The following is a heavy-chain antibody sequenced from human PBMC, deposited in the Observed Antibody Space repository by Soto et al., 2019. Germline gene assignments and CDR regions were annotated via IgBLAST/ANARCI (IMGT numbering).Heavy chain of an antibody. CDR3: ARGGFSYGSGSRDWLDP. J-gene: IGHJ5*02. V-gene: IGHV4-30-4*01. CDR2: IYYSGST. D-gene: IGHD3-10*01. Sequence: SETLSLTCTVSGGSISSGDYYWSWIRQPPGKGLEWIGYIYYSGSTYYNPSLKSRVTISVDTSKNHFSVKLSSVTAADTAVYYCARGGFSYGSGSRDWLDPWGQGTLVTVSS. CDR1: GGSISSGDYY.